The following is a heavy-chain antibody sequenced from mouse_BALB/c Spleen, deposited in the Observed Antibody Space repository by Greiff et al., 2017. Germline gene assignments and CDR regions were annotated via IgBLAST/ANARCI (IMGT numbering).Heavy chain of an antibody. Sequence: VQLQQPGAELVKPGASVKLSCKASGYTFTSYWMHWVKQRPGQGLEWIGDIYPGGGYTNYNEKFKGKATLTADTSSSTAYMQLSSLTSEDSAVYFCARTLYGSPFAYWGQGTLVTVSA. CDR1: GYTFTSYW. J-gene: IGHJ3*01. CDR2: IYPGGGYT. V-gene: IGHV1-55*01. CDR3: ARTLYGSPFAY. D-gene: IGHD1-1*01.